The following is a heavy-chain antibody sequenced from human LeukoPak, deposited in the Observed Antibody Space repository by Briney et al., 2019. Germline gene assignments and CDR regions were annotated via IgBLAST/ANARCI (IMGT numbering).Heavy chain of an antibody. V-gene: IGHV3-48*01. CDR1: GFTVSTFG. CDR3: ARVEARTHTWVDP. CDR2: ISSSDKGDGI. Sequence: GGSLRLSCAGTGFTVSTFGIHWVRQAPGKGLEWISYISSSDKGDGIRYTDSVKGRFTISRDTAKNSVHLQMSSLRGEDTATYYCARVEARTHTWVDPWGQGTLVTVSS. J-gene: IGHJ5*02. D-gene: IGHD1-1*01.